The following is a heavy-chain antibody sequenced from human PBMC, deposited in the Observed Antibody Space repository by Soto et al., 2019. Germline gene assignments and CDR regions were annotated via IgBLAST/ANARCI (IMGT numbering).Heavy chain of an antibody. CDR3: AKVGRPSTTTTQPFND. Sequence: EVQLLESGGDLVQPGGSLRLSCAASGFSFSDYAMTWVRHAPGRGLQWVSGISGSGEFTYYEDSVEGRFTISRDDSQNTIYLQMRSLRAEDTAVYYCAKVGRPSTTTTQPFNDWGQGTLVTVSS. J-gene: IGHJ4*02. CDR1: GFSFSDYA. V-gene: IGHV3-23*01. D-gene: IGHD4-17*01. CDR2: ISGSGEFT.